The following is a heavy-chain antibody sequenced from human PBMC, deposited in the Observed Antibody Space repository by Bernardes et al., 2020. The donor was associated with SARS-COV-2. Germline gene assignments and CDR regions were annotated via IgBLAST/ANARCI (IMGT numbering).Heavy chain of an antibody. CDR1: RFDIGTYV. CDR3: AKSLGGDRSVIAAKYQYGMDV. D-gene: IGHD5-18*01. Sequence: GGSLSLSCAASRFDIGTYVMAWVRQAPGKGLQWLASISRSGQTSFYAASVKGRFTISRHNAENSLGLHMSSLRVDDTAVYYCAKSLGGDRSVIAAKYQYGMDVWGQGTTVTVSS. V-gene: IGHV3-23*01. CDR2: ISRSGQTS. J-gene: IGHJ6*02.